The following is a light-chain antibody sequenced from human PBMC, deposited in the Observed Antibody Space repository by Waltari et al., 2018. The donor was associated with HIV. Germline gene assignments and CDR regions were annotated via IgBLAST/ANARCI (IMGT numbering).Light chain of an antibody. CDR3: AAWDASLSGNWV. J-gene: IGLJ3*02. CDR1: SHHIGSTY. Sequence: QSVLTQPPSASGTPGQRVTIPCSGSSHHIGSTYVYWYQQLQAPTPKLLIYRNNQRPSGVPDRFSGSKSGTSASLAISGLRSEDEADYYCAAWDASLSGNWVFGGGTKLTVL. CDR2: RNN. V-gene: IGLV1-47*01.